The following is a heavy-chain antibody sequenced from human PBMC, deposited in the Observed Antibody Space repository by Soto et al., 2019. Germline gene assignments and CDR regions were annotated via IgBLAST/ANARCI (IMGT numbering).Heavy chain of an antibody. V-gene: IGHV4-59*01. CDR1: GGSISSYY. D-gene: IGHD5-12*01. CDR3: ARGYSGYDLCPDY. Sequence: SETLSLTCTVSGGSISSYYWSWIRQPPGKGLEWIGYIYYSGSTNYNPSLKSRVTISVDTSKNQFSLKLSSVTAADTAVYYCARGYSGYDLCPDYWGQGTLVTVS. CDR2: IYYSGST. J-gene: IGHJ4*02.